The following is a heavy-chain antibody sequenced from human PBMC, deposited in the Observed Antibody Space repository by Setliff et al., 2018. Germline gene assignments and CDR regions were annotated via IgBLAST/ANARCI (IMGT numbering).Heavy chain of an antibody. J-gene: IGHJ4*02. Sequence: PGESLKISCVTSGFTFSISWMSWVRQLPGKGLEWVSRVAPDADRPAYADSVKGRFTISRDNAKNTLYLQMDRLRVEDTGVYFCAGGMRTSGGVHDYWGRGAQVTVSS. D-gene: IGHD3-16*01. CDR3: AGGMRTSGGVHDY. V-gene: IGHV3-74*01. CDR1: GFTFSISW. CDR2: VAPDADRP.